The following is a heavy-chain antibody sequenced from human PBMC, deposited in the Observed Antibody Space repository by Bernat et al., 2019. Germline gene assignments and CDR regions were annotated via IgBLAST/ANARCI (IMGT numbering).Heavy chain of an antibody. CDR3: AGGKGVVTAI. Sequence: QVQLQESGPGLVKPSETLSLTCTVSGGSISSYYWSWIRQPPGKGLDWIGYIYYSGSTNYNPSLKSRVTISVDTSKNQFSLKLSSVTAADTAVYYCAGGKGVVTAIWGQGTLVTVSS. CDR2: IYYSGST. D-gene: IGHD2-21*02. V-gene: IGHV4-59*12. J-gene: IGHJ4*02. CDR1: GGSISSYY.